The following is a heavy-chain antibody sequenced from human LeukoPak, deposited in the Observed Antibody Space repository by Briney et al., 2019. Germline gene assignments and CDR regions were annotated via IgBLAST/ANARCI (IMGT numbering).Heavy chain of an antibody. CDR2: TYYRSKWYD. CDR1: GDSVSSNLAT. J-gene: IGHJ4*02. V-gene: IGHV6-1*01. D-gene: IGHD2-8*01. Sequence: SQTLSLTCAISGDSVSSNLATWNWIRQSPSRGLEWLGRTYYRSKWYDDYAGSVKSRLTINPDTSKNQLSLQLNFVTPEDTAMYFCARALGVVFDYWGQGTLVTVSS. CDR3: ARALGVVFDY.